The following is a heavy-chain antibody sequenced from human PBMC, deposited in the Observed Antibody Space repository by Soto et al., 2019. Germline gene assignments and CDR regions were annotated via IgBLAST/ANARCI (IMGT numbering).Heavy chain of an antibody. J-gene: IGHJ4*02. CDR3: ARDDCGGECYQPNYFDY. Sequence: GGSLRLSCAASGFTFSSYSMNWVRQAPGKGLEWVASISSSSNYIYYADSVKGRFTISRDNAKNSLYLQMNSLRAEDTAVYYCARDDCGGECYQPNYFDYWGQGA. CDR1: GFTFSSYS. V-gene: IGHV3-21*01. CDR2: ISSSSNYI. D-gene: IGHD2-21*01.